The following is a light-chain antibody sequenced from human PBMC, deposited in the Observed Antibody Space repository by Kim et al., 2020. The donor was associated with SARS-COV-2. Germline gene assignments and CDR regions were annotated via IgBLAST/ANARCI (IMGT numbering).Light chain of an antibody. CDR2: DVT. CDR3: SSYTSDSTLL. V-gene: IGLV2-14*01. J-gene: IGLJ2*01. Sequence: QSALTQPASVSGSPGQSITISCTGTSSDLGDYNFVSWYQQHPGKAPKLMIYDVTKRPSGVSNRFSGSKSGNTASLTISGLQAEDEADYYCSSYTSDSTLLFGGGTQLTVL. CDR1: SSDLGDYNF.